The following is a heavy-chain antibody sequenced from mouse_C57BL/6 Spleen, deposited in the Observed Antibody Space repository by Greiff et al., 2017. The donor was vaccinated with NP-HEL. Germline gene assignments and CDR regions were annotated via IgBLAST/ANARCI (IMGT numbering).Heavy chain of an antibody. V-gene: IGHV1-82*01. CDR3: SRMGYYDYDWVDY. CDR1: GYAFSSSW. Sequence: QVQLKESGPELVKPGASVKISCKASGYAFSSSWMNWVKQRPGKGLEWIGRIYPGDGDTNYNGKFKGKATMTADKSYSTAYMQLSSRTSEDSAVYFCSRMGYYDYDWVDYWGQGTTLTVSS. J-gene: IGHJ2*01. CDR2: IYPGDGDT. D-gene: IGHD2-4*01.